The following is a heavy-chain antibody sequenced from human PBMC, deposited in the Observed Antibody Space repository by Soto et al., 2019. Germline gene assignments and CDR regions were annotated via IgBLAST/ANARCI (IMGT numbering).Heavy chain of an antibody. CDR3: TRPDYGGNSGTGDY. CDR2: IRSNTNNYAT. D-gene: IGHD4-17*01. CDR1: GLAFVGSG. Sequence: EVQLVESGGGLVQPGGSLKLSCVASGLAFVGSGIHWVRQASGKGLEWVGRIRSNTNNYATEYAASVKGRFIISRDDSRNTAYLQMNSLKTEDTVLYYCTRPDYGGNSGTGDYWGQGTLVTVSP. J-gene: IGHJ4*02. V-gene: IGHV3-73*02.